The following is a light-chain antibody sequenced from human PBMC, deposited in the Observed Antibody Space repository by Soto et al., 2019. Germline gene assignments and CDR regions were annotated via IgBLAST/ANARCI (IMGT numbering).Light chain of an antibody. CDR3: QQYGDSRT. Sequence: EIVLTQSPGTLSLSPGERATLSCRASQSVSSTYLAWYQQKPGQAPRLIIYGASNGATGIPDRFSGSASGTDFTLAINRLEPEDFAIYYCQQYGDSRTFGQGTKLEIK. J-gene: IGKJ2*01. V-gene: IGKV3-20*01. CDR1: QSVSSTY. CDR2: GAS.